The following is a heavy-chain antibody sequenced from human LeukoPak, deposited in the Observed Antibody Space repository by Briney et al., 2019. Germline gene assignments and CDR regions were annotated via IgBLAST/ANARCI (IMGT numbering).Heavy chain of an antibody. CDR2: IYYSGST. CDR1: GGSISSGGYY. D-gene: IGHD4-23*01. J-gene: IGHJ4*02. CDR3: ARVISSTVVTFDC. V-gene: IGHV4-31*03. Sequence: PSETLSLTCTVSGGSISSGGYYWSWIRQHPGKGLEWIGYIYYSGSTYYNPSLKSRVTISVDTSKNQFSLKLSSVTAADTAVYYCARVISSTVVTFDCWGQGTLVTVSS.